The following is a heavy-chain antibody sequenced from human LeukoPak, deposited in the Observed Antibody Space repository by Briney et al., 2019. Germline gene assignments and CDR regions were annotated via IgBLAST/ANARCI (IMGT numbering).Heavy chain of an antibody. CDR1: GGFFSGYY. D-gene: IGHD3-10*01. CDR3: ARGSGYYGSGSYYNLGGYYYGMDV. J-gene: IGHJ6*02. CDR2: INHSGNT. Sequence: PSETLSLTCAVYGGFFSGYYWSWIRQPPGKGLEWIGEINHSGNTNYNPSLKSRVTISVDTSKNQFSLKLSSVTAADTAVYYCARGSGYYGSGSYYNLGGYYYGMDVWGQGTTVTVSS. V-gene: IGHV4-34*01.